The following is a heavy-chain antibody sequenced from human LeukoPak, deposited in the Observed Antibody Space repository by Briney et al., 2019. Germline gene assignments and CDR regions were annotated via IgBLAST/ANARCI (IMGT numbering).Heavy chain of an antibody. D-gene: IGHD6-19*01. Sequence: GASVKVSCKVSGYTLTELSMHWVRQAPGKGLEWMGGFDPEDGETIYAQKFQGRVTMTEDTSTDTAYMELSSLRSEDTAVYYCATDFIAVAETVLCYWGQGALVTVSS. CDR3: ATDFIAVAETVLCY. CDR1: GYTLTELS. CDR2: FDPEDGET. V-gene: IGHV1-24*01. J-gene: IGHJ4*02.